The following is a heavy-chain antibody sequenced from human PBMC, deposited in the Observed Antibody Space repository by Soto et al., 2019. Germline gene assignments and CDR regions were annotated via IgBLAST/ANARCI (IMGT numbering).Heavy chain of an antibody. CDR2: ISGSGGVT. D-gene: IGHD3-22*01. Sequence: GGSLRLSCTASGFKFSDYAITWVRQAPGEGLEWVSVISGSGGVTYFADSVKGRFTVSRDNSKNTVFLQLNNVRVEDSAVYFCAKVLSYYYGWFDAWGLGTLVTVSS. CDR3: AKVLSYYYGWFDA. V-gene: IGHV3-23*01. J-gene: IGHJ5*02. CDR1: GFKFSDYA.